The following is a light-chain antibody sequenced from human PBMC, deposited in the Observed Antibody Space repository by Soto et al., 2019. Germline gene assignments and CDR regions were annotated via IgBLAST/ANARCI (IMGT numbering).Light chain of an antibody. CDR1: QSISSW. J-gene: IGKJ1*01. V-gene: IGKV1-5*03. CDR3: QQYNSWT. Sequence: DVKMNQSPSTLSASIGDRVTITCRASQSISSWLAWYQQKPVKAPKLLIYKASRLASGVPSRFSGSGSGTEFTLTISSLQPDDFATYYCQQYNSWTFGQGSMV. CDR2: KAS.